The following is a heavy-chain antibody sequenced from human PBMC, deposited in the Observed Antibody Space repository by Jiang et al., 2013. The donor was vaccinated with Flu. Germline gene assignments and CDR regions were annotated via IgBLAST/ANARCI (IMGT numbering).Heavy chain of an antibody. CDR3: AKDFSSWSRGDWFDP. Sequence: LLKPSETLSLTCNVSGGSISGSYWSWIRQSAGKGLEWIGRIYSSGTHNYNPSLEGRVTLSVDTFKNQFSLELTSVTAADTAVYYCAKDFSSWSRGDWFDPWGQGNPGHRLL. J-gene: IGHJ5*02. CDR1: GGSISGSY. D-gene: IGHD6-13*01. CDR2: IYSSGTH. V-gene: IGHV4-4*07.